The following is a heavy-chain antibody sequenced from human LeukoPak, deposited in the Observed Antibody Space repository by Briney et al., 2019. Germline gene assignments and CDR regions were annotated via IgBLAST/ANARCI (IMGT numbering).Heavy chain of an antibody. V-gene: IGHV4-34*01. J-gene: IGHJ5*02. D-gene: IGHD1-7*01. CDR1: GGTFSGYY. Sequence: SETLSLTCAVYGGTFSGYYWSWLRQPPGKGLEWIGEINHSGSTNYNPPLKSRVTISVDTSKNQFSLKLSSVTAADTAVYYCARFWNYXXXPFDPWGQGTLVTVSS. CDR2: INHSGST. CDR3: ARFWNYXXXPFDP.